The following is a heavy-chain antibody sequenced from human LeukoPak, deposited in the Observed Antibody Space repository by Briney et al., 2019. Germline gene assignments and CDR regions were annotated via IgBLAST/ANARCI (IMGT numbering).Heavy chain of an antibody. V-gene: IGHV1-2*02. CDR3: ARGAPRRAAGSLNDY. D-gene: IGHD6-13*01. CDR2: INPNSGGT. Sequence: GASVKVSCKASGYTFTGYYMHWVRQAPGQGLEWMGWINPNSGGTNYAQKFQGRVTMTRDTSISTAYMELSRLRSDDTAVYYCARGAPRRAAGSLNDYWGQGTLVTVSS. J-gene: IGHJ4*02. CDR1: GYTFTGYY.